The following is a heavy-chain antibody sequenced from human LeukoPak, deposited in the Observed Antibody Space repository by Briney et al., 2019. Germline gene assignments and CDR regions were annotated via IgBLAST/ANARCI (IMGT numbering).Heavy chain of an antibody. D-gene: IGHD3-22*01. CDR3: AHLTYYYDSSGYSGGVYFDY. Sequence: KESGPTLVKPTQTLTLTCTFSGFSLSTSGVGVGWIRQPPGKALEWLALIYWDDDKRNSPSLKSRLTITKDTSKNQVVLTMTNMDPVDTATYYCAHLTYYYDSSGYSGGVYFDYWGQGTLVTVSS. J-gene: IGHJ4*02. CDR2: IYWDDDK. V-gene: IGHV2-5*02. CDR1: GFSLSTSGVG.